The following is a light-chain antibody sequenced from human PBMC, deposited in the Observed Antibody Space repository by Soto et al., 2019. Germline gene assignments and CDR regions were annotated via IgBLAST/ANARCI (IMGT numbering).Light chain of an antibody. CDR1: SSDIGGYNY. V-gene: IGLV2-14*01. Sequence: QSALTQPASVSGSPGQSITISCTGSSSDIGGYNYVSWYQQHPGKAPKFIIYEVSNRPSGVSIRFSASKSGNTASLAISGLQAEDEADYYCSSYTSRNTLVFGGGTKLTVL. CDR3: SSYTSRNTLV. CDR2: EVS. J-gene: IGLJ2*01.